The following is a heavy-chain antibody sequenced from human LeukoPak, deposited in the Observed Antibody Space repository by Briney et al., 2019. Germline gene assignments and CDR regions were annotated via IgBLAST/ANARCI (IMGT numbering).Heavy chain of an antibody. CDR3: ARRRVDSSGYDY. Sequence: GGPLRLSCAASGFTFSTYAMSWVRQAPGKGLEWVSAISGSGDSTYYADPVKGRFTISRDNSKNTLYLQMNSLRGDDTAVYYCARRRVDSSGYDYWGQGTLVTVSS. D-gene: IGHD3-22*01. CDR2: ISGSGDST. J-gene: IGHJ4*02. V-gene: IGHV3-23*01. CDR1: GFTFSTYA.